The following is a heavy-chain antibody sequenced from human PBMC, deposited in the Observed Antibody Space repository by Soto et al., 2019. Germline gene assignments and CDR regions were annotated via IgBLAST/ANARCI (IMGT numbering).Heavy chain of an antibody. V-gene: IGHV1-18*01. CDR2: ISAYNGNT. Sequence: QVQLVQSGAEVKKPGASVKVSCKASGYTFTSYGISWVRQAPGQGLEWMGWISAYNGNTNYAQKLQARVTMTTDTSTSTAYMQLRGLRSDDTVVYYCARGSSGWYGGRYYGMDVWGQGTPVTVSS. CDR1: GYTFTSYG. J-gene: IGHJ6*02. CDR3: ARGSSGWYGGRYYGMDV. D-gene: IGHD6-19*01.